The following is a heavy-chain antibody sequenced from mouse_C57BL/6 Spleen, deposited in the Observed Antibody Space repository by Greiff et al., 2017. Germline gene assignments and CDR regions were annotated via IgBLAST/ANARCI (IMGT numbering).Heavy chain of an antibody. CDR3: ARAGYPWFAY. CDR1: GYTFTSYW. V-gene: IGHV1-50*01. J-gene: IGHJ3*01. CDR2: IDPSDSST. D-gene: IGHD3-1*01. Sequence: VQLQQPGAELVKPGASVTLSCKASGYTFTSYWMQWVKQRPGQGLEWIGEIDPSDSSTNYTPKFKGKATLTVDTSSSTAYMQLSSLTSEDSAVYYCARAGYPWFAYWGQGTLVTVSA.